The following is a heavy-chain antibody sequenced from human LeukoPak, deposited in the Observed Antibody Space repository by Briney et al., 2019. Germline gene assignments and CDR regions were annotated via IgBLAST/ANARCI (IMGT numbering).Heavy chain of an antibody. D-gene: IGHD6-19*01. V-gene: IGHV3-23*01. CDR1: GFTFSSYA. CDR2: ISGSGGCT. J-gene: IGHJ4*03. Sequence: GGSLRLSCAASGFTFSSYAMSWVRQAPGKGLEWVSAISGSGGCTYYADSVKGRSTISRDNSKNTLYLQMISLRAEDTAVYYCAKGLNRYSSGWYSDFDYWGQGTTVTVSS. CDR3: AKGLNRYSSGWYSDFDY.